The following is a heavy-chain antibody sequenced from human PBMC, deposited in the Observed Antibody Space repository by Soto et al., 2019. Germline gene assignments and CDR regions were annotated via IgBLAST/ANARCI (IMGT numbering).Heavy chain of an antibody. CDR2: ISAYNGNT. CDR1: GYTFTSYG. J-gene: IGHJ3*02. D-gene: IGHD6-19*01. V-gene: IGHV1-18*01. CDR3: ARDRPIIAEAGTRAFDI. Sequence: QVQLVQSGAEVKKPGASVKVSCKASGYTFTSYGISWVRQAPGQGLEWMGWISAYNGNTNYAQKLQGRVTMTTDTAKSTAYMQLRSLRSDDTAVYYRARDRPIIAEAGTRAFDIWGQGTMVTVSS.